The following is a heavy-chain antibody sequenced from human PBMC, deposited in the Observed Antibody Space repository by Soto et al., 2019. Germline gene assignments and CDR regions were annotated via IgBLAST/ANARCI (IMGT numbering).Heavy chain of an antibody. CDR3: ARLRGSSWYPWADP. CDR2: IYYSGST. V-gene: IGHV4-59*01. CDR1: GGSISSYY. Sequence: SETLSLTCTVSGGSISSYYWSWIRQPPGKGLEWIGYIYYSGSTNYNPSLKSRVTISVDTSKNQFSLKLSSVTAADTAVYYCARLRGSSWYPWADPWGQGTLVTVSS. D-gene: IGHD6-13*01. J-gene: IGHJ5*02.